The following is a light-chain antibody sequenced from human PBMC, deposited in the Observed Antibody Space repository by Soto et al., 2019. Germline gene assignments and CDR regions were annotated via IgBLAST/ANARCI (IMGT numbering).Light chain of an antibody. CDR2: SNN. V-gene: IGLV1-44*01. Sequence: QSVLTQPPSASGTPGQRVTISCSGSSSNVGSDIVNWYQQLPGTAPKLLIYSNNQRPSGVPDRFSGSKSGTSASLAISGLQSDDEADYYCAAWDGSLNGWVSGGGTKVTVL. J-gene: IGLJ3*02. CDR3: AAWDGSLNGWV. CDR1: SSNVGSDI.